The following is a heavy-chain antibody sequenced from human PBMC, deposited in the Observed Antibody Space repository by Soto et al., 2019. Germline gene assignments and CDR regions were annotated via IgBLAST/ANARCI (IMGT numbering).Heavy chain of an antibody. J-gene: IGHJ4*01. V-gene: IGHV3-23*01. D-gene: IGHD6-19*01. CDR3: TKDSRGGAGSGWYHDY. Sequence: EVHLLESGGGLVQPGGSLRLSCAASRFTFTNYAVSWVRQAPGKGLEWLSAISGSGGSTNYADSVKGRFTISRDNSKNTLYLPMNSLRVEDTALYYGTKDSRGGAGSGWYHDYWGHGPLVTVSS. CDR1: RFTFTNYA. CDR2: ISGSGGST.